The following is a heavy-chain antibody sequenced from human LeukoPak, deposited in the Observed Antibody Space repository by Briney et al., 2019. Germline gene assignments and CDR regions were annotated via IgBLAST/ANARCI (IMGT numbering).Heavy chain of an antibody. V-gene: IGHV4-30-2*01. D-gene: IGHD1-7*01. Sequence: SETLSLTCTVSGGSISSGGYYWSWIRQPPGKGLEWIGYIFHSGSTYYNPSLKSRVTISVDRSKNQFSLKLSSVTAADTAVYYCARVPNYLFSTPPYYMDVWGKGTTVTVSS. CDR3: ARVPNYLFSTPPYYMDV. CDR2: IFHSGST. J-gene: IGHJ6*03. CDR1: GGSISSGGYY.